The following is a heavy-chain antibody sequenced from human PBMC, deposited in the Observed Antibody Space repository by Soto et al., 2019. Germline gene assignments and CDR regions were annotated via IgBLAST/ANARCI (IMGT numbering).Heavy chain of an antibody. CDR2: NSGFNGNT. Sequence: QVQLVQSGAEVKKPGASVKVSCKASSYTFTSYGINWVRQAPGQGLEWMGWNSGFNGNTNYAQKLQGRVTMTTDTSTRTDYMEVRIVRSDDTAVYYCARDMRNVWPTGDYYGMDVWGKGTTVTVSS. V-gene: IGHV1-18*01. CDR1: SYTFTSYG. CDR3: ARDMRNVWPTGDYYGMDV. J-gene: IGHJ6*04. D-gene: IGHD2-8*01.